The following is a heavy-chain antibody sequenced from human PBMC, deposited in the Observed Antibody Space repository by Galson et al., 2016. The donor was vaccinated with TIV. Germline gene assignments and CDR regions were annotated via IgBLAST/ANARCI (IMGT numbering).Heavy chain of an antibody. V-gene: IGHV1-69*13. J-gene: IGHJ6*02. D-gene: IGHD5-18*01. Sequence: SVKVSCKASGGTFSSYVFNWVRLAPGQGLEWMGGIIPLFDTAHYAQKFQGRVTITADESSGTVYMELSSLRSEDTAVYYCATDRNTAMDTYHYYYGMDVWGQGTTVTVSS. CDR1: GGTFSSYV. CDR2: IIPLFDTA. CDR3: ATDRNTAMDTYHYYYGMDV.